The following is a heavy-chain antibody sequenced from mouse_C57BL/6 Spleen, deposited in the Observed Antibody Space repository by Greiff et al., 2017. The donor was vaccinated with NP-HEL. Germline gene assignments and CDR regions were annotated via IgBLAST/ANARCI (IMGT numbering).Heavy chain of an antibody. CDR3: ALKLLDWYFDV. J-gene: IGHJ1*03. D-gene: IGHD2-1*01. CDR2: IHPNSGST. CDR1: GYTFTSYW. Sequence: VQLQQPGAELVKPGASVKLSCKASGYTFTSYWMHWVKQRPGQGLEWIGMIHPNSGSTNYNEKFKSKATLTVDKSSSTAYMQLSSLTSEDSAVYYCALKLLDWYFDVWGTGTTVTVSS. V-gene: IGHV1-64*01.